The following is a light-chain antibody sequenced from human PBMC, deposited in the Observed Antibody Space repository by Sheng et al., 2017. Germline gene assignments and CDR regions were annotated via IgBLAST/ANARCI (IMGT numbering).Light chain of an antibody. CDR2: GAS. Sequence: EIVMTQSPATLSVSPGERATLSCRASQSVSSSYLAWYQQKPGQAPRLLIYGASSRATGIPDRFSGSGSGTDFTLTISRLEPEDFAVYYCQQYGSSPRTFGQGTEGGN. CDR1: QSVSSSY. J-gene: IGKJ1*01. V-gene: IGKV3-20*01. CDR3: QQYGSSPRT.